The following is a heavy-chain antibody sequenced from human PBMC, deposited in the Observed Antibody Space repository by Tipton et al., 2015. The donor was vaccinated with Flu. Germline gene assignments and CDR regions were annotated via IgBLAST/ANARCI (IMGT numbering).Heavy chain of an antibody. Sequence: TLSLTCTVSGGSISSFYWSWIRQPPGKGLQWLGNIHRSGNTYYNSSLKSRVTISLDKSKNQFSLRLVSMTATDTAVYYCARRDYSNYVSESKNWFDPWGQGILVTVSS. D-gene: IGHD4-11*01. J-gene: IGHJ5*02. CDR2: IHRSGNT. CDR3: ARRDYSNYVSESKNWFDP. V-gene: IGHV4-59*04. CDR1: GGSISSFY.